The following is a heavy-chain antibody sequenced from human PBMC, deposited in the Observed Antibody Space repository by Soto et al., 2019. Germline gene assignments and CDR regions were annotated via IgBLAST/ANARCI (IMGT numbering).Heavy chain of an antibody. V-gene: IGHV1-46*03. CDR1: GYTFTRYY. Sequence: GASVKVSCKASGYTFTRYYMHWVRQAPGQGLEWMGIINPSGGSTNYAQKFQGRLTMTTDTSTSTLYMELSSLRSEDTAVYYCARDYVSGVFDFWGQGTLVTVPQ. J-gene: IGHJ4*02. D-gene: IGHD3-10*01. CDR3: ARDYVSGVFDF. CDR2: INPSGGST.